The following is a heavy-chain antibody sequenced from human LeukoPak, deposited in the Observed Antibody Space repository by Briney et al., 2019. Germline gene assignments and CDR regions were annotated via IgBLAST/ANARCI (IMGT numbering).Heavy chain of an antibody. CDR1: GFTFSSYS. CDR3: AKSRASSGVAPAGYDY. J-gene: IGHJ4*02. Sequence: GGSLRLSCAASGFTFSSYSMTWVRQAPGQGLEWVSYISGSGGSTYHADSVKGRFTISRDISKNTMYLQMNSLRAEDTAAYYCAKSRASSGVAPAGYDYWGQGTLVTVSS. CDR2: ISGSGGST. D-gene: IGHD6-13*01. V-gene: IGHV3-23*01.